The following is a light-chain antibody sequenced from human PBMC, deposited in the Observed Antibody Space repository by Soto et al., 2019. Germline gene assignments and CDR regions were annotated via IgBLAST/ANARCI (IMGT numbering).Light chain of an antibody. V-gene: IGKV4-1*01. CDR1: QSVLYSSNNKNY. J-gene: IGKJ1*01. Sequence: DIVMTQSPDSLAVSLGERATINCKSSQSVLYSSNNKNYLAWYQQKAGQPHKLLIYWASTRESGVPERFRGSWSGTDVALTIRSLQAEDVAVYYCQQYYSTPPTFCQGTKVEIK. CDR3: QQYYSTPPT. CDR2: WAS.